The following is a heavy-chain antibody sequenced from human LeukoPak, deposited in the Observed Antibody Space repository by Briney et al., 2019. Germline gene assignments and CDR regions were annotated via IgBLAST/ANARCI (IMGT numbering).Heavy chain of an antibody. J-gene: IGHJ2*01. CDR1: GFTVSSNY. V-gene: IGHV3-23*01. D-gene: IGHD5-24*01. CDR3: AKVGRWLQFRYFDL. Sequence: PGGSLRLSCAASGFTVSSNYMSWVRQAPGKGLEWVSAISNSGDSTYYADSVKGRFTVSRDNSKNTLYLQMNSLRAEDTAIYYCAKVGRWLQFRYFDLWGRGTLVTVSS. CDR2: ISNSGDST.